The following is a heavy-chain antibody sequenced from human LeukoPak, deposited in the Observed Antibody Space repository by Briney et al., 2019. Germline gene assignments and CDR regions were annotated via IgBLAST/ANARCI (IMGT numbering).Heavy chain of an antibody. Sequence: GGSLRLSCAASGFTFSSYSMNWVRQAPGKGLEWVSSISSSSSYIYYADSVKGRFTISRDNAKNSLYLQMNSLRAEDTAVYYCARDRYYYDSSVAFDIWGQGTMVTVSS. D-gene: IGHD3-22*01. CDR1: GFTFSSYS. CDR2: ISSSSSYI. CDR3: ARDRYYYDSSVAFDI. V-gene: IGHV3-21*01. J-gene: IGHJ3*02.